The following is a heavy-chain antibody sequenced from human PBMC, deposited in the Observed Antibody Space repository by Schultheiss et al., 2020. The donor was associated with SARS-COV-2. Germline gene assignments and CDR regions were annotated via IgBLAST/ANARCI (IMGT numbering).Heavy chain of an antibody. Sequence: GESLKISCAASGFTFSSYAMSWVRQAPGKGLEWVSRINSDGSSTSYADSVKGRFTISRDNSKNTLYLQMNSLRAEDMAVYYCAKPPQSTMIRGGGMDVWGQGTTVTVSS. CDR2: INSDGSST. CDR3: AKPPQSTMIRGGGMDV. D-gene: IGHD3-10*01. J-gene: IGHJ6*02. V-gene: IGHV3-23*01. CDR1: GFTFSSYA.